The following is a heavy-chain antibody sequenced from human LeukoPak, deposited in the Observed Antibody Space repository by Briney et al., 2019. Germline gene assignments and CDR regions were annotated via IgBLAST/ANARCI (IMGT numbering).Heavy chain of an antibody. J-gene: IGHJ4*02. CDR2: SGDSDGST. CDR3: AKGGCRGTCNLLAY. V-gene: IGHV3-23*01. Sequence: PGGSLRLSCAASGFTFSGSGMSWVRQAPGKGLEWISSSGDSDGSTYYADSLKGRFAISRDNSKNTLYLQMNNLRAEDTAVYYCAKGGCRGTCNLLAYWGQGALVTVSP. CDR1: GFTFSGSG. D-gene: IGHD2-15*01.